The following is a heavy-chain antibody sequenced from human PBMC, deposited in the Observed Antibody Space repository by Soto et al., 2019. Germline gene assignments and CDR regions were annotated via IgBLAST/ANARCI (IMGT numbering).Heavy chain of an antibody. V-gene: IGHV2-5*02. J-gene: IGHJ4*02. D-gene: IGHD4-17*01. Sequence: QITLKESGPTLVKPTQTLTLTCTFSGFSFITTGVGVGWVRQSPGKALEWLALIYWDDDKRYSPSLKSRLTITQDTSKIHLVFSMTHMDPVDTATYFCARADSGDIVFEYWGQGTLVTVS. CDR3: ARADSGDIVFEY. CDR2: IYWDDDK. CDR1: GFSFITTGVG.